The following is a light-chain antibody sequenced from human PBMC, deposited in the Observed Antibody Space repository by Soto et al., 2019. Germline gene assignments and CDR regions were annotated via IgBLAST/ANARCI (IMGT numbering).Light chain of an antibody. J-gene: IGKJ4*01. Sequence: EIVLTQSPGTVSLSPGERATLSCRASQSVSSSQLAWYQHKRGQAPRLLIYDASSRATGIPDRFSGSRYVTDFTLTIRSLEPEDFAIYYCQQRSNWPLTFRGGTKVDIK. V-gene: IGKV3D-20*02. CDR3: QQRSNWPLT. CDR1: QSVSSSQ. CDR2: DAS.